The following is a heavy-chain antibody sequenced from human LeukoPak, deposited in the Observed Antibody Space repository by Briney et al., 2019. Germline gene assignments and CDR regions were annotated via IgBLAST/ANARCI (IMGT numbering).Heavy chain of an antibody. CDR3: AKDRGSGSYLFLDS. CDR1: GFTFDDYA. Sequence: GGSLRLSCAASGFTFDDYAMHWVRQAPGKGLEWVSYINWNSVNIAYADSVKGRFTISRDNAKNSLYLQMNSLRAEDTALYCCAKDRGSGSYLFLDSWGQGTPVTVSS. J-gene: IGHJ4*02. D-gene: IGHD3-10*01. CDR2: INWNSVNI. V-gene: IGHV3-9*01.